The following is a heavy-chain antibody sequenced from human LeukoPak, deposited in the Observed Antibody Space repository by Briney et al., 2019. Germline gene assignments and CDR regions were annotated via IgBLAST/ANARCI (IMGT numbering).Heavy chain of an antibody. Sequence: GGSLRLSCAASGFTFSSYWMSWVRQAPGKGLEWVANIKQDGSEKYYVDSVKGRSTISRDNAKNSLYLQMNSLRAEDTAVYYCARDADTAMGQQFDFWGQGTLVTVSS. V-gene: IGHV3-7*01. CDR3: ARDADTAMGQQFDF. J-gene: IGHJ4*02. CDR1: GFTFSSYW. D-gene: IGHD5-18*01. CDR2: IKQDGSEK.